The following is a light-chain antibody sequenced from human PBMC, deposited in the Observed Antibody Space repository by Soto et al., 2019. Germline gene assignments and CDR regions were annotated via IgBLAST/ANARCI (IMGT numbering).Light chain of an antibody. CDR1: SSDVGGYDY. J-gene: IGLJ2*01. CDR2: DIS. CDR3: SSFTASNTEV. V-gene: IGLV2-14*01. Sequence: QSALTQPASVSGSPGQSITISCTGTSSDVGGYDYVSWYQQHPGKAPKLMIFDISTRPSGVSDRFSGSKSANTASLTISGLQADDEADYYCSSFTASNTEVFGGGTKLTVL.